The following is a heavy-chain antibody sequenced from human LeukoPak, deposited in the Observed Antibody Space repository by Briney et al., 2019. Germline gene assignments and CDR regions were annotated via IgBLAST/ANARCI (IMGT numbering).Heavy chain of an antibody. Sequence: PGGSLRLSCAASRFTFSSYNMNWVRQPPGKGLEWVSSISSSSGHIHYADSVKGRFTISRDNANNSLYLQMNSLRDEDTAVYYCARDPGTVADPYFDYWGQGSLVTVSS. CDR3: ARDPGTVADPYFDY. V-gene: IGHV3-21*01. D-gene: IGHD6-19*01. J-gene: IGHJ4*02. CDR2: ISSSSGHI. CDR1: RFTFSSYN.